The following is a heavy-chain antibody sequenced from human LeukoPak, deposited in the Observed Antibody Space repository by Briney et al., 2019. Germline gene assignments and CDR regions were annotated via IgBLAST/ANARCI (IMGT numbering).Heavy chain of an antibody. CDR3: ALGLVTDY. CDR2: IIGSGAST. CDR1: GFTFSSYA. Sequence: GGSLRLSCAASGFTFSSYAMSWVRQAPGKGLEWVSGIIGSGASTYHADSVKGRFTISRDNSKNTLYLQMNSLRVEDTAVYYCALGLVTDYWGQGTLVTVSS. V-gene: IGHV3-23*01. J-gene: IGHJ4*02. D-gene: IGHD3-9*01.